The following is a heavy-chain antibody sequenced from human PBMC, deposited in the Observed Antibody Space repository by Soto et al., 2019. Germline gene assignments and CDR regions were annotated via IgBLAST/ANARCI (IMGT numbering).Heavy chain of an antibody. CDR2: ISYSENT. V-gene: IGHV4-61*01. Sequence: SETLSLTCTVSGGSVSSGSYYWSWIRQPPGKGLEWIGFISYSENTNYNSSLKSRVTISKDTSENQFSLKVSSVTAADTAVYYCARYTTGGTGFDNWGQGTLGTVSS. J-gene: IGHJ4*02. CDR3: ARYTTGGTGFDN. CDR1: GGSVSSGSYY. D-gene: IGHD1-1*01.